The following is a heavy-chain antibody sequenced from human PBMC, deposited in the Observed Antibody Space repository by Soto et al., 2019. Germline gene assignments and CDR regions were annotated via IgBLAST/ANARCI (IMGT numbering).Heavy chain of an antibody. CDR3: ARYRNYYDSSGYYYSFFEY. CDR1: GGSISSYY. J-gene: IGHJ4*02. CDR2: IYYSGST. D-gene: IGHD3-22*01. Sequence: SETLSLTCTVSGGSISSYYWSWIRQPPGKGLEWIGYIYYSGSTNYNPSLKSRVTISVDTSKNQFSLKLSSVTAADTAVYYCARYRNYYDSSGYYYSFFEYWGQGTLVTVSS. V-gene: IGHV4-59*01.